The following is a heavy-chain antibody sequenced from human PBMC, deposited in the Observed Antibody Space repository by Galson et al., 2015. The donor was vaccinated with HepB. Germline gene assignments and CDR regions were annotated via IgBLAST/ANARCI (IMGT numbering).Heavy chain of an antibody. V-gene: IGHV3-23*01. J-gene: IGHJ3*02. Sequence: SLSLSCAASGFTFSSYAMSWVRQAPGKGLEWVAAISGSGGSTYYADSVKGRFTISRDNTKNTLYLQMNSLRAEDTAVYYCAKHFLGLGTATGGGRAVDIWGQATMVTASS. CDR2: ISGSGGST. D-gene: IGHD3-3*02. CDR1: GFTFSSYA. CDR3: AKHFLGLGTATGGGRAVDI.